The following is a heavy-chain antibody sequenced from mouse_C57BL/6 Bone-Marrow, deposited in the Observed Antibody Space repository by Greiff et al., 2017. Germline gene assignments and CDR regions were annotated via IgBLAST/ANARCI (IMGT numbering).Heavy chain of an antibody. CDR1: GFTFSDYY. CDR3: AREDYYGSSYWYFDV. CDR2: INYDGSST. J-gene: IGHJ1*03. D-gene: IGHD1-1*01. V-gene: IGHV5-16*01. Sequence: EVQRVESEGGLVQPGSSMKLSCTASGFTFSDYYMAWVRQVPEKGLEWVANINYDGSSTYYLDSLKSRFIISRDNAKNILYLQMSSLKSEDTATYYCAREDYYGSSYWYFDVWGTGTTVTVSS.